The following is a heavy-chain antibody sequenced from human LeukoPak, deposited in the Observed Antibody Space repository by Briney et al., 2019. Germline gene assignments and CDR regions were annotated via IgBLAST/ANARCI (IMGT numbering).Heavy chain of an antibody. CDR3: AKELAPYYQLHQD. V-gene: IGHV3-30-3*01. Sequence: GRSLRLSCAASGFTFRGFAMHWVRQAPGKGLEWVAVVSTDGSNQYYADSVKGRFTISRDNSKNTLYLQMDSLRVEDTAVYYCAKELAPYYQLHQDWGQGTLVTVSS. CDR1: GFTFRGFA. J-gene: IGHJ4*02. D-gene: IGHD2-2*01. CDR2: VSTDGSNQ.